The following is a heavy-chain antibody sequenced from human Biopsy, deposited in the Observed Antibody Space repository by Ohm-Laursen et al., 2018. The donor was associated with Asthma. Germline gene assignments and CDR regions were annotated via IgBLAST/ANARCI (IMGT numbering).Heavy chain of an antibody. V-gene: IGHV3-21*04. CDR3: AKDERAYYGSDSKYMQPVPLGD. CDR2: ITDTSRYI. CDR1: GFTFSHYN. D-gene: IGHD2-21*01. Sequence: SLRLSCAAPGFTFSHYNMNWVRQAPGKGLEWVSSITDTSRYIKYADSVKGRFTISRDNAKNTLHLQMHSLRVEDTAVYHCAKDERAYYGSDSKYMQPVPLGDWGQGTVVIVSA. J-gene: IGHJ4*02.